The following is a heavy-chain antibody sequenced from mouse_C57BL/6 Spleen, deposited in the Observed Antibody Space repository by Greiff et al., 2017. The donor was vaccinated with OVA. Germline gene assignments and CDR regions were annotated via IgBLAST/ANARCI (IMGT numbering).Heavy chain of an antibody. V-gene: IGHV1-82*01. CDR1: GYAFSSSW. CDR3: ARWIYYDYDAMDY. Sequence: VQGVESGPELVKPGASVKISCKASGYAFSSSWMNWVKQRPGKGLEWIGRIYPGDGDTNYNGKFKGKATLTADKSSSTAYMQLSSLTSEDSAVYFCARWIYYDYDAMDYWGQGTSVTVSS. D-gene: IGHD2-1*01. CDR2: IYPGDGDT. J-gene: IGHJ4*01.